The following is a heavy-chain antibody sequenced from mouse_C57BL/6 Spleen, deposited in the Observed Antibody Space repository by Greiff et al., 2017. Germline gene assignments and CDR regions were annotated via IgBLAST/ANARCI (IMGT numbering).Heavy chain of an antibody. CDR1: GYTFTDYE. CDR2: IDPETGGT. CDR3: TRRVLLRSNGYFDV. D-gene: IGHD1-1*01. Sequence: VQLQQSGAELVRPGASVTLSCKASGYTFTDYEMHWVKQTPVHGLEWIGAIDPETGGTAYNQKFKGKAILTADKSSSTAYMELRSLTSEDSAVYYCTRRVLLRSNGYFDVWGTGTTVTVAS. V-gene: IGHV1-15*01. J-gene: IGHJ1*03.